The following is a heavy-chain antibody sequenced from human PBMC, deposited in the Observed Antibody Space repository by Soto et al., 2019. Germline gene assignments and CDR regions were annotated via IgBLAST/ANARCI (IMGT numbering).Heavy chain of an antibody. CDR1: GFTFSSYE. D-gene: IGHD3-3*01. V-gene: IGHV3-48*03. J-gene: IGHJ4*02. Sequence: EVQLVESGGGLVQPGGSLRLSCAGSGFTFSSYEMNWVRQAPGKGLEWVSYISSYGSTIYYADSVKGRFTISRDNAKNSLYLQMDSLRAEDTAVYYCARSRSLRLLEWLSPDYWGQGTLVTVSS. CDR2: ISSYGSTI. CDR3: ARSRSLRLLEWLSPDY.